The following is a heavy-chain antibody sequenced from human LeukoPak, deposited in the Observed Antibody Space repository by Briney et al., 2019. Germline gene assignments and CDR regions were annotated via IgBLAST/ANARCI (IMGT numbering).Heavy chain of an antibody. CDR2: ISTGGDI. CDR1: AGSICNSY. J-gene: IGHJ5*02. D-gene: IGHD3-22*01. CDR3: VRGPGRGYDLEP. V-gene: IGHV4-4*08. Sequence: SDTLSLTCAVSAGSICNSYCSWARQPPGKGLEFIGYISTGGDINYSPSLRSRATMSINPSNNQLSLTLTLVTTADTAVYFCVRGPGRGYDLEPWGQGSLVTVSS.